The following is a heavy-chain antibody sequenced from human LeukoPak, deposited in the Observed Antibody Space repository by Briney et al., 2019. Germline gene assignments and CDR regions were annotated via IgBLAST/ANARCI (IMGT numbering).Heavy chain of an antibody. CDR2: ISWNSASI. Sequence: PGRSLRLSCAASGFRFDEYAMHWVRQVPGKGLEWVSGISWNSASIGYADSVKGRFTISRDNAQNSLYLQMSTLRPEDTALYYCAKDSSRDYYDSDADIWGQGTMVTVSS. V-gene: IGHV3-9*01. CDR3: AKDSSRDYYDSDADI. D-gene: IGHD3-22*01. J-gene: IGHJ3*02. CDR1: GFRFDEYA.